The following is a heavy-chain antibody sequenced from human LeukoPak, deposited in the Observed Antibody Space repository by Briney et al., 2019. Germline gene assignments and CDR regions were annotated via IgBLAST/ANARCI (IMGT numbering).Heavy chain of an antibody. Sequence: ASVKVSCKASGYTFTSYAITWVRPAPGQGLEWMGWISAYNGNTNYAQNLQGRVTMTTDTSTSTAYMELRSLRSDDTAMYYCARMEMATAIFDYWGQGTLVTVSS. CDR1: GYTFTSYA. J-gene: IGHJ4*02. CDR2: ISAYNGNT. D-gene: IGHD5-24*01. CDR3: ARMEMATAIFDY. V-gene: IGHV1-18*01.